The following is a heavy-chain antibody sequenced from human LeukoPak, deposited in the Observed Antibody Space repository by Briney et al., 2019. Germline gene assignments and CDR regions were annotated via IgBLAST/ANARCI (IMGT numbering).Heavy chain of an antibody. V-gene: IGHV1-18*01. CDR2: ISAYNGNT. D-gene: IGHD2-15*01. CDR3: ARRSGGSWDYYYYMDV. J-gene: IGHJ6*03. Sequence: GASVKVPCKASGYTFTSYGISWVRQAPGQGLEWMGWISAYNGNTNYAQKLQGRVTMTTDTSTSTAYMELRSLRSDDTAVYYCARRSGGSWDYYYYMDVWGKGTTVTVSS. CDR1: GYTFTSYG.